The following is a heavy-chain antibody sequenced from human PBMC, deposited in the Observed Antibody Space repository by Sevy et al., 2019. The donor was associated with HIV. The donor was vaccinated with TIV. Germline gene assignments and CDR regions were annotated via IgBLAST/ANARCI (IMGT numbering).Heavy chain of an antibody. J-gene: IGHJ5*02. D-gene: IGHD1-26*01. V-gene: IGHV3-21*01. CDR3: ARDLISGAYGGWFDP. CDR2: ITSSSSYI. CDR1: GFTFSSYS. Sequence: GGSLRLSCAASGFTFSSYSMNWVRQAPGKGLEWVSSITSSSSYIYYANSVKGRFTNSRDNAKNSLYLQMNSLSAEDTAVYYCARDLISGAYGGWFDPWGQGTLVTVSS.